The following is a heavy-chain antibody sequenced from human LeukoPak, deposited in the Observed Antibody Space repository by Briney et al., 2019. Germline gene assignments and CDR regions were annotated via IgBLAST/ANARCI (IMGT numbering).Heavy chain of an antibody. Sequence: GESLKISCQGSGYSFTSYWIGWVRQMPGKGLEWMGIIYPGDSDTRYSPSFQGQVTISADKSISTAYLQWSSLKASDTAMYYCARQGYYGSATPYYFDYWGQGTLVTVSS. D-gene: IGHD3-10*01. J-gene: IGHJ4*02. CDR1: GYSFTSYW. V-gene: IGHV5-51*01. CDR2: IYPGDSDT. CDR3: ARQGYYGSATPYYFDY.